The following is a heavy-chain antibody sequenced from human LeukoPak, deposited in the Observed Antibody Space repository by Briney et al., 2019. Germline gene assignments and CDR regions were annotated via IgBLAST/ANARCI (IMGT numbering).Heavy chain of an antibody. D-gene: IGHD4-17*01. CDR3: ARGPDYGDFYGMDV. Sequence: PSGTLSLTCAVSGGSISSSNWWSWVRQPPGKGLEWIGEIYHSGSTNYNPSLKSRVTISVDTSKNQFSLKLSSVTAADTAVYYCARGPDYGDFYGMDVWGQGTTVTVSS. V-gene: IGHV4-4*02. J-gene: IGHJ6*02. CDR1: GGSISSSNW. CDR2: IYHSGST.